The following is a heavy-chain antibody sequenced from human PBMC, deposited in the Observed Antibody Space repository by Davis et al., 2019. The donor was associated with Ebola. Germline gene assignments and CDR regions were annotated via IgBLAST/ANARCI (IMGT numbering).Heavy chain of an antibody. CDR2: IYPGDSDT. CDR1: GYSYTSYW. CDR3: ARGSSSWYFDFDY. J-gene: IGHJ4*02. Sequence: GESLKISCKGSGYSYTSYWIGWVRQMPGKGLEWMGIIYPGDSDTRYSPSFQGQVTISADKSISTAYLQWSSLKASDTAMYYCARGSSSWYFDFDYWGQGTLVTVSS. D-gene: IGHD6-13*01. V-gene: IGHV5-51*01.